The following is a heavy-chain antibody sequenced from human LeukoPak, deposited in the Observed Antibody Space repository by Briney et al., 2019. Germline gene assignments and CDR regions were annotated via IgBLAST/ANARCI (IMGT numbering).Heavy chain of an antibody. CDR1: GFTVSSNY. Sequence: PGGSLRLSCAASGFTVSSNYMSWVRQAPGKGLEWVSVIYSGGSTYYADSVKGRFTISRDNSKNTLYLQMNSLRAEDTAVYYCARGPDYDYDWGSYRPQYYFDYWGQGTLVTVSS. J-gene: IGHJ4*02. CDR2: IYSGGST. CDR3: ARGPDYDYDWGSYRPQYYFDY. V-gene: IGHV3-66*01. D-gene: IGHD3-16*02.